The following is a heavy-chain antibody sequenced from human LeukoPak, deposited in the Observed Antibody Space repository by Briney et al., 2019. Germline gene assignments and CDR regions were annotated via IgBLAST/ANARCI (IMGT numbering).Heavy chain of an antibody. V-gene: IGHV3-30*04. CDR1: GFTFSSYA. D-gene: IGHD2-15*01. J-gene: IGHJ4*02. CDR3: ARSPPYRRVVVAACDC. CDR2: ISYDGSNK. Sequence: GGSLRPSCAASGFTFSSYAMHWVRQAPGKGLEWVAVISYDGSNKYYADSVKGRFTISRDNSKNTLYLQMNSLRAEDTAVYYCARSPPYRRVVVAACDCRGQGTLVTVSS.